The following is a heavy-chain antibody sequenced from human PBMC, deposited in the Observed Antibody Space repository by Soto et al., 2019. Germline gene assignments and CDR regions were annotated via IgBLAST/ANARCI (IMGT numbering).Heavy chain of an antibody. D-gene: IGHD6-13*01. CDR2: IANDGGDK. J-gene: IGHJ4*02. CDR3: AKDLKVAAAGYFFDH. Sequence: GGSLRPSCAASGFIFSNYGVHWVRQAPGKGLEWVSVIANDGGDKKYANSVKGRFTISRENAKNTMYLQMNSLRAEDTAVYYCAKDLKVAAAGYFFDHWGQGTLVTVSS. CDR1: GFIFSNYG. V-gene: IGHV3-30*18.